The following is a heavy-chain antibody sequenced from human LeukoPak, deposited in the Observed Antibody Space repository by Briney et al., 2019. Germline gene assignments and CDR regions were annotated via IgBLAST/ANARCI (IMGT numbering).Heavy chain of an antibody. CDR1: GFTFNTYK. J-gene: IGHJ3*02. CDR3: AKDLRQYYYDSSGYSNAFDI. CDR2: IWYDGSNK. Sequence: GGSLRLSCAASGFTFNTYKMNWVRQAPGKGLEWVAVIWYDGSNKNYADSVKGRFTISRDNSKNTLYLQMNSLRAEDTAVYYCAKDLRQYYYDSSGYSNAFDIWGQGTMVTVSS. V-gene: IGHV3-33*06. D-gene: IGHD3-22*01.